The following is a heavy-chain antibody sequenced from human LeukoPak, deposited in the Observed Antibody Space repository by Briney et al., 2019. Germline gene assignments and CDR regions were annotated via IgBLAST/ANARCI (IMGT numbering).Heavy chain of an antibody. CDR1: GYTFTAYY. D-gene: IGHD1-1*01. CDR3: ARDNEGDYGDD. J-gene: IGHJ4*02. Sequence: ASVKVSCKASGYTFTAYYMHWVRQAPGQGLEWMGRINPNSGGTNYAQKFQGRVAMTRDTSISTAYMELSRLRSDDTAVYYCARDNEGDYGDDWGQGTLVTVSS. CDR2: INPNSGGT. V-gene: IGHV1-2*06.